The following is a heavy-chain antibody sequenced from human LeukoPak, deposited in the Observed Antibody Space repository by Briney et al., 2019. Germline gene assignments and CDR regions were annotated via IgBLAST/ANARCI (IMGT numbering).Heavy chain of an antibody. V-gene: IGHV1-24*01. Sequence: GASVKVSCKVSGYTLTELSMHWVRRAPGKGLEWMGGFDPEDGETIYAQKFQGRVTMTEDTSTDTAYMELSSLRSEDTAVYYCATSPITMIVVVTPFQHWGQGTLVTVSS. J-gene: IGHJ1*01. CDR2: FDPEDGET. CDR3: ATSPITMIVVVTPFQH. CDR1: GYTLTELS. D-gene: IGHD3-22*01.